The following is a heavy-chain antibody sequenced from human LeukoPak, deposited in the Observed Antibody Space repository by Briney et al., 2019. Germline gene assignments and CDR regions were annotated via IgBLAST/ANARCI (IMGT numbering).Heavy chain of an antibody. CDR1: GFAFGSYS. Sequence: GGSLRLSCAASGFAFGSYSLSWVRQAPGKGLEWVSSITSRSSHINYADSVKGRFTISRDNAKNTLYLQMNSLRAEDTAVYYCVRSSIDYWGQGTLVTVSS. CDR3: VRSSIDY. J-gene: IGHJ4*02. V-gene: IGHV3-21*01. CDR2: ITSRSSHI.